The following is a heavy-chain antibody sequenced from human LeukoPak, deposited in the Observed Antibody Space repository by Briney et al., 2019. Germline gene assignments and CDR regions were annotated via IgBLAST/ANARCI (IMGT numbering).Heavy chain of an antibody. J-gene: IGHJ5*02. D-gene: IGHD4-17*01. V-gene: IGHV4-59*01. Sequence: KSSETLSLTCTVSGGSISSYHWSWLRQPPGKGLEWIGYIYYSGSTNYNPSLKSRVTMSVDTSKNQFSLKLSSVTAADTAVYYCARDMDPRDYGDYGPRSSWSDPWGQGTLVTVSS. CDR1: GGSISSYH. CDR2: IYYSGST. CDR3: ARDMDPRDYGDYGPRSSWSDP.